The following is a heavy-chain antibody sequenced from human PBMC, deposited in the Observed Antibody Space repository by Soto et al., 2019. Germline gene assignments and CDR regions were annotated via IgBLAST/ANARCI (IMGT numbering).Heavy chain of an antibody. CDR3: ARAYNWNRPATTGWGFDP. Sequence: QVQLVQSGAEVKKPGSSVKVSCKASGGTFSSYTISWVRQAPGQGLEWMGRIIPILGIANYAQKFQVRVTITADKSTSTDYMELSSLRSEDTAVYYCARAYNWNRPATTGWGFDPWGQGTLVTVSS. V-gene: IGHV1-69*02. CDR2: IIPILGIA. D-gene: IGHD1-20*01. CDR1: GGTFSSYT. J-gene: IGHJ5*02.